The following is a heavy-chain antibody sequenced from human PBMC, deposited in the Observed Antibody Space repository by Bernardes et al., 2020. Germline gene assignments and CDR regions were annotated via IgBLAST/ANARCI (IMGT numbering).Heavy chain of an antibody. Sequence: SVKVSCKASGGTFNSYAISWVRQAPGQGLEWMGGIIPLYGTAKYAQKFQGRVTITADKSTRTVYMELSNIKSEDTAVYYCARATYHYDSSGYYPLAPYFMDVWGKGTTVTVSS. CDR3: ARATYHYDSSGYYPLAPYFMDV. CDR1: GGTFNSYA. J-gene: IGHJ6*03. V-gene: IGHV1-69*06. D-gene: IGHD3-22*01. CDR2: IIPLYGTA.